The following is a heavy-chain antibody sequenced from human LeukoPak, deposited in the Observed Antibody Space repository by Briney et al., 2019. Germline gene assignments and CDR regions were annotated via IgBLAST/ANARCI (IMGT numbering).Heavy chain of an antibody. D-gene: IGHD3-16*01. Sequence: KPSETLSLTCTVSGYSISSGYYWGWIRQPPGKGLEWIGSIYHSGSTYYNPSLKSRLTISVDTSKNQFSLKLSSVTAADTAVYYCARVYYGTSPDYWGQGTLVTVSS. CDR1: GYSISSGYY. V-gene: IGHV4-38-2*02. CDR3: ARVYYGTSPDY. CDR2: IYHSGST. J-gene: IGHJ4*02.